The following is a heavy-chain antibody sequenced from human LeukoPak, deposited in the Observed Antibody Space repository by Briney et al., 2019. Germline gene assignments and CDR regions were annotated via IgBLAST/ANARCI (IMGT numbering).Heavy chain of an antibody. CDR1: GGSISSSNW. CDR2: IYHSGST. Sequence: SETLSLTCAVSGGSISSSNWWSWVRQPPGKGLEWIGEIYHSGSTNYNPSLKSRVTISVDKSKNQFSLKLSSVTAADTAVYYCARKSYCGGDCYEKDFDYWGQGTLVTVSS. J-gene: IGHJ4*02. V-gene: IGHV4-4*02. CDR3: ARKSYCGGDCYEKDFDY. D-gene: IGHD2-21*02.